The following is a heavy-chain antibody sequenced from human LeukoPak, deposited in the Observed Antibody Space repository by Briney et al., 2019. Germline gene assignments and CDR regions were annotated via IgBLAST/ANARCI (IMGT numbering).Heavy chain of an antibody. CDR1: GFTFSSYA. D-gene: IGHD3-3*01. J-gene: IGHJ4*02. Sequence: GGSLRLSCAASGFTFSSYAMSWVRQAPGKGLEWVSAISGSGGSTYYADSVKGRFTISRDNSKNTLYLQMNSLRAEDTAVYYCAETDRIYDFWSGYLFEGVFDYWGQGTLVTVSS. CDR3: AETDRIYDFWSGYLFEGVFDY. CDR2: ISGSGGST. V-gene: IGHV3-23*01.